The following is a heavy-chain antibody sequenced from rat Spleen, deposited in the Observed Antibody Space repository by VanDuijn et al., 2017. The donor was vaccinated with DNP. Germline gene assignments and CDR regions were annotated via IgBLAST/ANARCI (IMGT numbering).Heavy chain of an antibody. CDR2: INKDSNTI. J-gene: IGHJ2*01. V-gene: IGHV4-2*01. CDR1: GFNFNDYW. D-gene: IGHD1-11*01. CDR3: AKGPNYGGDSDYFDY. Sequence: EVKLVESGGGLVQPGRSLKLSCVASGFNFNDYWMGWVRQAPGKGLEWIGQINKDSNTINYSPSLKDKFTISRDNVQNTLYLQMSKLGSEDTAIYYVAKGPNYGGDSDYFDYWGQGVMVTVSS.